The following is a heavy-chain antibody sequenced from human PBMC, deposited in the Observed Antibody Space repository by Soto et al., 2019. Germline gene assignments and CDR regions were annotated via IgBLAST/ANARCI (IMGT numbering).Heavy chain of an antibody. CDR1: GGTFSSYA. Sequence: QVQLVQSGDEVKKPGSSVKVSCKASGGTFSSYAISWVRQAPGQGLEWMGGIIPIFGTANNAQKVQGRVTITADKPRSKDYMELSSLKSEDTSVYYCEIPRTIHNGSGNKWGQVILVTVST. CDR3: EIPRTIHNGSGNK. V-gene: IGHV1-69*06. J-gene: IGHJ1*01. D-gene: IGHD3-10*01. CDR2: IIPIFGTA.